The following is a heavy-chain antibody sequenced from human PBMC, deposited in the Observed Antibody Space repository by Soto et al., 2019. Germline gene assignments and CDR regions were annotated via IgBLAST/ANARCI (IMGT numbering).Heavy chain of an antibody. Sequence: RQKHGKGLEWMGIIYPGDSDTRYSPSFQGQVTISADKSISTAYLQWSSLKASDTAMYYCARQNCSSTSCYRYYYYGMDVWGQGTTVTVSS. D-gene: IGHD2-2*01. CDR2: IYPGDSDT. V-gene: IGHV5-51*01. CDR3: ARQNCSSTSCYRYYYYGMDV. J-gene: IGHJ6*02.